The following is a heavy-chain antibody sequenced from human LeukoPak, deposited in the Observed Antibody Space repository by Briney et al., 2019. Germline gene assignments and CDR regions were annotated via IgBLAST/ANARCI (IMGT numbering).Heavy chain of an antibody. CDR3: ARYRRGYSSGWSFDY. CDR1: GFTFNDYY. Sequence: GGSLRLSCAAFGFTFNDYYMSWIRQAPGKGLEWVSYISSSGSTIYYADSVKGRFTISRDNARNSLYLQMNSLRAEDTAVYYCARYRRGYSSGWSFDYWGQGTLVTVSS. V-gene: IGHV3-11*01. D-gene: IGHD6-19*01. J-gene: IGHJ4*02. CDR2: ISSSGSTI.